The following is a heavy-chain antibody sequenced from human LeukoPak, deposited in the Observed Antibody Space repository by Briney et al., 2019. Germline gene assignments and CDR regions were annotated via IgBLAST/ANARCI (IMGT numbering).Heavy chain of an antibody. CDR1: GFSFNSFD. Sequence: GGSLRLSCAASGFSFNSFDMKWVRQAPGKGLEWVSQISAGGSTIYYVDSVKGRFTISGDTAKNSLYLQMNSLRAEDTAIYCCARRCDSWGQGTLVTVSS. V-gene: IGHV3-48*03. CDR3: ARRCDS. D-gene: IGHD5-24*01. J-gene: IGHJ4*02. CDR2: ISAGGSTI.